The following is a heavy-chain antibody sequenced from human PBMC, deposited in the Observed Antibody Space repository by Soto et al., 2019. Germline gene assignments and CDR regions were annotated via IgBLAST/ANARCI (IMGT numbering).Heavy chain of an antibody. CDR3: AKDFPYGDSNGGYFDY. V-gene: IGHV3-30*18. J-gene: IGHJ4*02. CDR1: GFTFSSYG. D-gene: IGHD4-17*01. CDR2: ISYDGSNK. Sequence: QVQLVESGGGVVQPGRSLRLSCAASGFTFSSYGMHWVRQASGKGLEWVAVISYDGSNKYYADSVKGRFTISRDNSKNTLYLQMNSLRAEDTAVYYCAKDFPYGDSNGGYFDYWGQGTLVTVSS.